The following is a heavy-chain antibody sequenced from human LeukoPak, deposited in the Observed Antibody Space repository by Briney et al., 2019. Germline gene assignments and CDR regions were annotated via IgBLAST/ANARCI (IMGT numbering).Heavy chain of an antibody. CDR3: AAAFDY. Sequence: PSETLSLTCTVSGGSISSSSYYWGWIRQPPGKGLEWIGNTYYGGNTYYNPSPKSRVTISVDTSKNQFSLELNSVTAADTAVYYCAAAFDYWGQGTLVTVSS. D-gene: IGHD6-25*01. V-gene: IGHV4-39*01. CDR2: TYYGGNT. CDR1: GGSISSSSYY. J-gene: IGHJ4*02.